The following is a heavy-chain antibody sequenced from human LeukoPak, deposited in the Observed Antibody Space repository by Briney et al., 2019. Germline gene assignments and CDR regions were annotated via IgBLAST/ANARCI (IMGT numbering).Heavy chain of an antibody. D-gene: IGHD3-9*01. CDR3: ARAFTYYDILTGYSDTPPAEYFQH. Sequence: ASVKVSCKASGGTFSSYAISWVRQAPGQGLEWMGGIIPIFGTANYAQKFQGRVTITADESTGTAYMELSSLRSEDTAVYYCARAFTYYDILTGYSDTPPAEYFQHWGQGTLVTVSS. V-gene: IGHV1-69*13. CDR2: IIPIFGTA. J-gene: IGHJ1*01. CDR1: GGTFSSYA.